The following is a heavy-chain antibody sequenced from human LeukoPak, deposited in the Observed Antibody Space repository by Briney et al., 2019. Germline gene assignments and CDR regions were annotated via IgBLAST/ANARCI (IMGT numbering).Heavy chain of an antibody. CDR1: GFTFDDYA. V-gene: IGHV3-9*01. Sequence: GGSLRLSCAASGFTFDDYAMHWVRQAPGKGLEWASGISWNSGSIGYADSVKGRFTISRDNAKNSLYLQMNSLRAEDTALYYCAKDISFGVAGTGYFDYWGQGTLVTVSS. J-gene: IGHJ4*02. D-gene: IGHD6-19*01. CDR2: ISWNSGSI. CDR3: AKDISFGVAGTGYFDY.